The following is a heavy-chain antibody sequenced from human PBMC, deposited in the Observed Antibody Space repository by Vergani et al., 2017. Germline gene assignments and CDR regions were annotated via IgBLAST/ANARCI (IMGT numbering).Heavy chain of an antibody. J-gene: IGHJ3*02. CDR2: ISNSGNTI. V-gene: IGHV3-11*01. CDR3: ARDHRDYNNYPGTFDI. Sequence: QVQLVESGGGLVKPGGSLRLSCAASGFSFSDHYMTWILPSPGKGLEWVSYISNSGNTIEYADSVKGRFSISRDNAKSSLFLQMDSLRAEDTAVYYCARDHRDYNNYPGTFDIWGQGSMVTVSS. D-gene: IGHD5-24*01. CDR1: GFSFSDHY.